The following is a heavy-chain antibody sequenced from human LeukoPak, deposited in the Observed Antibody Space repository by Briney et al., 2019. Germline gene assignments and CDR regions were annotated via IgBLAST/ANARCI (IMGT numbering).Heavy chain of an antibody. CDR1: GGSFSGYY. V-gene: IGHV4-34*01. CDR3: ARGHCSSTSCHSNWFDP. J-gene: IGHJ5*02. D-gene: IGHD2-2*01. CDR2: INHSGGT. Sequence: PSETLSLTCAVYGGSFSGYYWSWIRQPPGKGLEWIGEINHSGGTNYNPSLKSRVTISVDTSKNQFSLKLSSVTAADTAVYYCARGHCSSTSCHSNWFDPWGQGTLVTVSS.